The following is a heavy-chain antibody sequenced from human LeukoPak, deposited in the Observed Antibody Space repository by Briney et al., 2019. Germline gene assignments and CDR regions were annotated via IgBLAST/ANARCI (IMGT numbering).Heavy chain of an antibody. CDR3: AYGEKTYWYFDL. CDR2: IYYSGST. V-gene: IGHV4-39*01. J-gene: IGHJ2*01. D-gene: IGHD4-17*01. Sequence: PSETLSLTCTVSGGSISSSSYYWGWIRQPPGKGLEWIGSIYYSGSTYYNPSLKSRVTISVDTSKNQFSLKLSSVTAADTAVYYCAYGEKTYWYFDLWGRGTLVTVSS. CDR1: GGSISSSSYY.